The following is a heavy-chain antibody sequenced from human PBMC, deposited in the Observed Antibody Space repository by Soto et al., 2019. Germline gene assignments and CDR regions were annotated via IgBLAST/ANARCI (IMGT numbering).Heavy chain of an antibody. D-gene: IGHD3-16*01. CDR1: GYSITSSSF. Sequence: PSAILSLACAVSGYSITSSSFWGWIRQPPGKGLEWIGSIYLGGTTYYDPSLKSRVTISVDTSKNEFSLKLSSVTAADTAVYYCARPRPNFGAVDSWGQGALVT. V-gene: IGHV4-38-2*01. J-gene: IGHJ4*02. CDR2: IYLGGTT. CDR3: ARPRPNFGAVDS.